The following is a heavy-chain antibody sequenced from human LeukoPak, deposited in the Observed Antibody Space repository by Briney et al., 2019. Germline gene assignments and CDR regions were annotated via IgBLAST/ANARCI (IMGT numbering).Heavy chain of an antibody. CDR2: IFHSGNS. D-gene: IGHD6-19*01. V-gene: IGHV4-38-2*02. CDR1: GYSMSSGYY. Sequence: SETLSLTCTVSGYSMSSGYYWGWIRQPPGKGLQWIGSIFHSGNSYYNPSLKSRVTISVDTSKNQFSLKVNSVTAADTAVYYCVRDLGLAVAGYNWFDPWGQGTLVTVSS. J-gene: IGHJ5*02. CDR3: VRDLGLAVAGYNWFDP.